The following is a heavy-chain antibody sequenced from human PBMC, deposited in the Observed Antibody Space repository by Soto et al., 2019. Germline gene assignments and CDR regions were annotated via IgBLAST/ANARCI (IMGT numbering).Heavy chain of an antibody. Sequence: SETLSLTCTVSGGSISSGGYYWSWIRQHPGKGLEWIGYIYYSGSTYYNPSLKSRVTISVDTSKNQFSLKLSSVTAADTAVYYCARAGGERGYDFWSGYLLDYWGQGTLVTVSS. CDR1: GGSISSGGYY. V-gene: IGHV4-31*03. D-gene: IGHD3-3*01. CDR2: IYYSGST. J-gene: IGHJ4*02. CDR3: ARAGGERGYDFWSGYLLDY.